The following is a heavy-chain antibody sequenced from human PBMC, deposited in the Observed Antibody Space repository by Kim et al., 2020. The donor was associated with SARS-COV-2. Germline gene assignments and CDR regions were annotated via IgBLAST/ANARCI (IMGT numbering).Heavy chain of an antibody. V-gene: IGHV3-30*04. Sequence: GGSLRLSCAASGFTFSSYAMHWVRQAPGKGLEWVAVISYDGSNKYYADSVKGRFTISRDNSKNTLYLQMNSLRAEDTAVYYCARVERNSGWYWYFDLWGRGTLVTVSS. CDR1: GFTFSSYA. J-gene: IGHJ2*01. CDR3: ARVERNSGWYWYFDL. CDR2: ISYDGSNK. D-gene: IGHD6-19*01.